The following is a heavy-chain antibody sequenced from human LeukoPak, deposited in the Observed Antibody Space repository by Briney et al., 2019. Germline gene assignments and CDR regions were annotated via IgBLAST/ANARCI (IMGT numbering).Heavy chain of an antibody. CDR2: INPSGGST. V-gene: IGHV1-46*01. CDR1: RYTLTNHN. Sequence: GSVRDSRKAARYTLTNHNMHWVPHTPGQGLECMGTINPSGGSTSYAQKFQGRVTMTRDTSTSTVYMELSSLRSDDAAVYYCARGGRGEGTGTTRVGFDIWGQGTMVTVSS. J-gene: IGHJ3*02. CDR3: ARGGRGEGTGTTRVGFDI. D-gene: IGHD1-1*01.